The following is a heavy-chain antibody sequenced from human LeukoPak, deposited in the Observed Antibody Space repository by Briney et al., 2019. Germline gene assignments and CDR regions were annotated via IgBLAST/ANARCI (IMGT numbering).Heavy chain of an antibody. CDR2: IYSGGTT. D-gene: IGHD3-22*01. CDR3: ARDIAYDSSGYYSPHFDY. CDR1: GLTVSSSS. J-gene: IGHJ4*02. V-gene: IGHV3-66*01. Sequence: GGSLRLSCAASGLTVSSSSMSWVRQAPGKGLEWVSVIYSGGTTYYADSVKDRFTISRDNSKNTLYLQMNSLRAEDTAVYYCARDIAYDSSGYYSPHFDYWGQGTLVTVSS.